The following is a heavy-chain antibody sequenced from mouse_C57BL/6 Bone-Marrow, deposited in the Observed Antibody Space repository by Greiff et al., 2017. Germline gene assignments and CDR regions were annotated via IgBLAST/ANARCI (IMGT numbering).Heavy chain of an antibody. CDR3: ASGGGNYFDY. CDR1: GYTFTDYY. J-gene: IGHJ2*01. Sequence: VQLQQSGPELVKPGASVKISCKASGYTFTDYYMNWVKQSHGKSLEWIGDINPNNGGTSYNQKFKGKATLTVDKSARTAYMELRSLTSEDSAVYYCASGGGNYFDYWGQGTTLTVSS. V-gene: IGHV1-26*01. CDR2: INPNNGGT. D-gene: IGHD1-1*01.